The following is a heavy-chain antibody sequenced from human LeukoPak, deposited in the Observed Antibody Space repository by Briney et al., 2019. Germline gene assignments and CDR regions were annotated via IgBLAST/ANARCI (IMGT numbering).Heavy chain of an antibody. CDR1: GFTVSDNY. CDR3: ARDSSGPAF. V-gene: IGHV3-53*01. J-gene: IGHJ4*02. Sequence: GGSLRLSCAASGFTVSDNYMSGVRQAPGKGLEWVSVIYRSGGTFYSDSVKGRFTISRDFSKNTLYLQMNSLRADDTAVYYCARDSSGPAFWGQGTLVTVSS. D-gene: IGHD6-19*01. CDR2: IYRSGGT.